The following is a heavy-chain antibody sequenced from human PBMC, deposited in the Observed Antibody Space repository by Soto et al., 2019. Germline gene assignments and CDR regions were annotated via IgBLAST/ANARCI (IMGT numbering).Heavy chain of an antibody. CDR2: ISSSGSKK. CDR3: ARVGSPHDKSGFYDY. Sequence: GGSLRLSCAAAGFTFSSYEMNWVRQAPGKGLEWVSCISSSGSKKYYAASVKGQFTISRDNAKNSLYLQMNSLRAEDTAVYYCARVGSPHDKSGFYDYWGQGTLVTVSS. D-gene: IGHD3-22*01. J-gene: IGHJ4*02. CDR1: GFTFSSYE. V-gene: IGHV3-48*03.